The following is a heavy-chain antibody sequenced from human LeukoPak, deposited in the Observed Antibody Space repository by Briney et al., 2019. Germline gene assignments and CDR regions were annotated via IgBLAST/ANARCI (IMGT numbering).Heavy chain of an antibody. Sequence: GGSLRLSCAASGFTFSSYNMNWVRQAPGKGLEWLSSISGSSSYIYYADSAKGRFSISRDNAKNSLYLQMNSLRAEDTAVYYCARAATVGTTRPGTHFDYWGQGTLVTVSS. D-gene: IGHD1-26*01. CDR3: ARAATVGTTRPGTHFDY. V-gene: IGHV3-21*01. J-gene: IGHJ4*02. CDR1: GFTFSSYN. CDR2: ISGSSSYI.